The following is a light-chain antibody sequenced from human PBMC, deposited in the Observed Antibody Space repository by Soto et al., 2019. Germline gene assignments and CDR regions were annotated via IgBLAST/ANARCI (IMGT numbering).Light chain of an antibody. V-gene: IGLV2-14*03. J-gene: IGLJ1*01. CDR1: SSDVGGYNY. CDR3: SSYTNSNTRQIV. Sequence: QSVLTQPASVSWSPGQSITISCTGTSSDVGGYNYVSWYQHHPGKAPKLLIYDVSNRPSGVSNRFSGSKSDNTASLTISGLQPEDEADYYCSSYTNSNTRQIVFGTGTKVTVL. CDR2: DVS.